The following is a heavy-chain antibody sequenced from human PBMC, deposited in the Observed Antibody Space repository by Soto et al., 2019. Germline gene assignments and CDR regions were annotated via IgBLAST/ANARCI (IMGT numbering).Heavy chain of an antibody. J-gene: IGHJ5*02. CDR2: IIPIFGTA. CDR1: GGTFSSYA. V-gene: IGHV1-69*13. CDR3: ARGGSRSYDDEGYNWFDP. Sequence: GASVKVSCKASGGTFSSYAISWVRQAPGQGLEWMGGIIPIFGTANYAQKFQGRVTITADESTSTAYMELSSLRSEDTAVYYCARGGSRSYDDEGYNWFDPWGQGTLVTVSA. D-gene: IGHD3-10*01.